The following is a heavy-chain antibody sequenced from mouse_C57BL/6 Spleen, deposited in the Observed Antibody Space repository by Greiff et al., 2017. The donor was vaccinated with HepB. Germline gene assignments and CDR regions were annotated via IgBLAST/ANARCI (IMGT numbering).Heavy chain of an antibody. D-gene: IGHD1-1*01. V-gene: IGHV5-16*01. CDR3: ARGGYYGSSPHWYFDV. CDR2: INYDGSST. CDR1: GFTFSDYY. Sequence: EVQRVESEGGLVQPGSSMKLSCTASGFTFSDYYMAWVRQVPEKGLEWVANINYDGSSTYYLASLKSRFIISRDNAKNILYLQMSSLKSEDTATYYCARGGYYGSSPHWYFDVWGTGTTVTVSS. J-gene: IGHJ1*03.